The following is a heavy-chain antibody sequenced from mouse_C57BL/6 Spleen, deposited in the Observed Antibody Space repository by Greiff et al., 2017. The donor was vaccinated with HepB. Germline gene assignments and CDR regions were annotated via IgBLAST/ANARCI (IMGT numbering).Heavy chain of an antibody. D-gene: IGHD2-5*01. Sequence: VQLKQSGAELVRPGASVKLSCTASGFNIKDDYMHWVKQRPEQGLEWIGWIDPENGDTEYASKFQGKATITADTSSNTAYLQLSSLTSEDTAVYYCTTDDSNYSYAMDYWGQGTSVTVSS. J-gene: IGHJ4*01. CDR3: TTDDSNYSYAMDY. CDR1: GFNIKDDY. V-gene: IGHV14-4*01. CDR2: IDPENGDT.